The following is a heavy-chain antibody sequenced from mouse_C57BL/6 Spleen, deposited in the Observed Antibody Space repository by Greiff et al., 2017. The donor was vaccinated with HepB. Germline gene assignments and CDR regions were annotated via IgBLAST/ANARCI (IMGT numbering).Heavy chain of an antibody. V-gene: IGHV3-6*01. J-gene: IGHJ3*01. Sequence: EVQLQESGPGLVKPSQSLSLTCSVTGYSITSGYYWNWIRQFPGNKLEWMGYISYDGSNNYNPSLKNRISITRDTSKNQFFLKLNSVTTEDTATYYCARDKGYGSKWFAYWGQGTLVTVSA. CDR3: ARDKGYGSKWFAY. CDR2: ISYDGSN. D-gene: IGHD1-1*01. CDR1: GYSITSGYY.